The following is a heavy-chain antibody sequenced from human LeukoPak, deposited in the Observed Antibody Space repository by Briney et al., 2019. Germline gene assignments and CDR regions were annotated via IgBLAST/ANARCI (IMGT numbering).Heavy chain of an antibody. Sequence: GGSLRLSCAASGFTVSSNYMSWVRQAPGKGLEWVSVIYSGGGTYYADSVKGRFTISRDNSKNTLYLQMNSLRAEDTAVYYCARDVFGYDTFKGRWGQGTLVTVSS. CDR2: IYSGGGT. D-gene: IGHD3-9*01. J-gene: IGHJ4*02. CDR3: ARDVFGYDTFKGR. V-gene: IGHV3-66*01. CDR1: GFTVSSNY.